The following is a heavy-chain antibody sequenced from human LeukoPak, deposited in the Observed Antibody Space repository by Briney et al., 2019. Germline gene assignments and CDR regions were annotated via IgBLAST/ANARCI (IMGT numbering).Heavy chain of an antibody. J-gene: IGHJ4*02. CDR3: VRDGSFDY. CDR1: GYTFTAYY. D-gene: IGHD5-12*01. V-gene: IGHV1-2*02. Sequence: GASVKVSCKASGYTFTAYYMHWVRQAPGQGLEWMGWINPNSGGTNYAQKFQGRVTTTRDTSISTAYMDLSRLRSDDTAVFYCVRDGSFDYWGQGTPVTVSS. CDR2: INPNSGGT.